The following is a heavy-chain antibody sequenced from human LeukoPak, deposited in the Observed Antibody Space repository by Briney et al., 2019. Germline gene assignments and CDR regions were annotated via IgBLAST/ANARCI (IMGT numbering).Heavy chain of an antibody. D-gene: IGHD2-15*01. V-gene: IGHV1-46*01. Sequence: ASVKVSCKASGYTFTSYYMHWVRQAPGQGLEWMGIINPSGGSTSYAQKFQGRVTMTRDTSTSTVYMELSSLRSEDTAVYYCARELGYCSGGSCYKNYFDYWGQGTLVTVPS. J-gene: IGHJ4*02. CDR3: ARELGYCSGGSCYKNYFDY. CDR1: GYTFTSYY. CDR2: INPSGGST.